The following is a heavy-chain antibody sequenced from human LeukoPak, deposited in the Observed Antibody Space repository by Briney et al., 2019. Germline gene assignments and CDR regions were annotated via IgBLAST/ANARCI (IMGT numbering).Heavy chain of an antibody. D-gene: IGHD2-8*01. Sequence: GASLKISCKVSGSLFTSYWFGWVRQMPGKGLEWMGIIYPGDSDTSYSPSFQGQVTISVDKSISTAYLQWSSLKASDTAMYYCTRKGYAFDYWGQGTLVTVSS. CDR2: IYPGDSDT. J-gene: IGHJ4*02. CDR3: TRKGYAFDY. CDR1: GSLFTSYW. V-gene: IGHV5-51*01.